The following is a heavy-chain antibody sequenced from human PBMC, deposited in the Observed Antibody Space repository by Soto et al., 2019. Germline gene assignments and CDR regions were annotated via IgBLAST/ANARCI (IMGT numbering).Heavy chain of an antibody. CDR3: ARRGGENLGRQTGSAP. J-gene: IGHJ5*02. D-gene: IGHD7-27*01. CDR2: IYSRGKT. V-gene: IGHV4-39*01. Sequence: PSETLCLTCTVSGGSISGSTYYWGWIRQPPGKGLEWIGIIYSRGKTFYNPSLKSRVTISLDTSNNQFSLKLNSVTAADTAVYYCARRGGENLGRQTGSAPGGQGILVPVSP. CDR1: GGSISGSTYY.